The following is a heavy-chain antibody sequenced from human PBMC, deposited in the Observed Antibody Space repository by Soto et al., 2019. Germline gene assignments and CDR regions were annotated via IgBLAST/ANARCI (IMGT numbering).Heavy chain of an antibody. D-gene: IGHD2-21*01. CDR2: IKSKTDGGTT. V-gene: IGHV3-15*01. J-gene: IGHJ4*02. Sequence: GGSLRLSCAASGFTFSNAWMSWVRQAPGKGLEWVGRIKSKTDGGTTDYAAPVKGRFTISRDDSKNTLYLQMNSLRAEDTAVYYCARGFQSSFGYWGQGTLVTVSS. CDR1: GFTFSNAW. CDR3: ARGFQSSFGY.